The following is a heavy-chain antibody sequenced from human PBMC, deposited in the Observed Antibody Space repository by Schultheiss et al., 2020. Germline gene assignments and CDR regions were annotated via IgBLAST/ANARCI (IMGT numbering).Heavy chain of an antibody. V-gene: IGHV3-30*18. J-gene: IGHJ6*04. D-gene: IGHD2-2*01. Sequence: GESLRLSCAASGFTFSSYAMSWVRQAPGKGLEWVAVISYDGSNKYYADSVKGRFTISRDNSKNTLYLQMNSLRAEDTAVYYCAKDPRGCSSTSCYGDYYYYGMDVWGKGTTVTGSS. CDR3: AKDPRGCSSTSCYGDYYYYGMDV. CDR2: ISYDGSNK. CDR1: GFTFSSYA.